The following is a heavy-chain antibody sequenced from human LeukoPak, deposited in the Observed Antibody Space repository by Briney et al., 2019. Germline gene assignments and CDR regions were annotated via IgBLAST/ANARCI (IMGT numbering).Heavy chain of an antibody. CDR3: ARGSETAAGLFDC. V-gene: IGHV4-31*03. D-gene: IGHD6-13*01. Sequence: SQTLSLTCTVSGDSINSGDYYWTWIRQHPEKALESIGYVNRGGTLYPKPSLRSRVSISADTSKSQFSLTLGSVTAADTAVYYCARGSETAAGLFDCWGQGTLVTVSS. J-gene: IGHJ4*02. CDR1: GDSINSGDYY. CDR2: VNRGGTL.